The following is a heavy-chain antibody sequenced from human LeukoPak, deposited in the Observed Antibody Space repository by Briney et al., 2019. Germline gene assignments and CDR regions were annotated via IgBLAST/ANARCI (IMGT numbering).Heavy chain of an antibody. V-gene: IGHV1-2*02. Sequence: GASVKVSCKASGYTFIGYYMHWVRQAPGQGLEWMGWINTNSGGTNYAQRFQGRVTMTRDTSISTAYMELSRLRSDDTAVYYCARDVTGDQSWFFDLWGRGTLVTVSS. CDR1: GYTFIGYY. CDR3: ARDVTGDQSWFFDL. D-gene: IGHD7-27*01. CDR2: INTNSGGT. J-gene: IGHJ2*01.